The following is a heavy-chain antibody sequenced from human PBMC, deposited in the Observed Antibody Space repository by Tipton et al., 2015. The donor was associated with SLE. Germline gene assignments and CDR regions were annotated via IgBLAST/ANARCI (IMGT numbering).Heavy chain of an antibody. CDR1: GFTFSSYA. D-gene: IGHD3-3*01. Sequence: SLRLSCAASGFTFSSYAMHWVRQAPGKGLEWVAVISYDGSNKYYADSVKGRFTISRDNSKNTLYLQMNSLRAEDTAVYYCARDGCWSGYYYDSYSMDGWGKVTAFTVSS. J-gene: IGHJ6*03. CDR2: ISYDGSNK. V-gene: IGHV3-30*04. CDR3: ARDGCWSGYYYDSYSMDG.